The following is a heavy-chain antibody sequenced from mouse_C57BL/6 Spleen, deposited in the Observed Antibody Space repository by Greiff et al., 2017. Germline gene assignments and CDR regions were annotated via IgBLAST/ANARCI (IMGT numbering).Heavy chain of an antibody. CDR3: ARSRAVVAWDFDY. CDR2: IDPSDSYT. V-gene: IGHV1-69*01. D-gene: IGHD1-1*01. J-gene: IGHJ2*01. CDR1: GYTFTSYW. Sequence: QVQLQQPGAELVMPGASVKLSCKASGYTFTSYWMHWVKQRPGQGLEWIGEIDPSDSYTNYNQKFKGKSTVTVDKSSSTAYMQLSSLTSEDSAVYYCARSRAVVAWDFDYWGQGTTLTVSS.